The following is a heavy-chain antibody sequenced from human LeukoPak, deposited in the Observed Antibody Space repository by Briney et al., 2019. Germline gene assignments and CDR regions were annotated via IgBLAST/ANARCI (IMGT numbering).Heavy chain of an antibody. CDR3: ARGQYSTLYYYYYYMDV. CDR1: GYTFTSYA. CDR2: INTNTGNP. V-gene: IGHV7-4-1*02. Sequence: ASVKASCKASGYTFTSYAMNWVRQAPGQGLEWMGWINTNTGNPTYAQGFTGRFVFSLDTSVSTAYLQISSLKAEDTAVYYCARGQYSTLYYYYYYMDVWGKGTTVTVSS. D-gene: IGHD6-6*01. J-gene: IGHJ6*03.